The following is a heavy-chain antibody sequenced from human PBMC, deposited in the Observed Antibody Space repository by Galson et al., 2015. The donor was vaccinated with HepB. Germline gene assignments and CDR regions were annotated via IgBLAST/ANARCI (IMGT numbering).Heavy chain of an antibody. J-gene: IGHJ5*02. CDR3: ARDTGRITIFGVVTLFGPNWFDP. CDR1: GYTFTSYA. V-gene: IGHV1-3*01. D-gene: IGHD3-3*01. CDR2: INAGNGNT. Sequence: SVKVSCKASGYTFTSYAMHWVRQAPGQRLEWMGWINAGNGNTKYSQKFQGRVTITRDTSASTAYMELSSLRSEDTAVYYCARDTGRITIFGVVTLFGPNWFDPWGQGTLVTVSS.